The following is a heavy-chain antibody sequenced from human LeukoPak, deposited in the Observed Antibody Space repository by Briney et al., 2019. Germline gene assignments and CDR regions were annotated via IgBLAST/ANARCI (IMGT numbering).Heavy chain of an antibody. J-gene: IGHJ4*02. CDR2: IYYSGST. V-gene: IGHV4-39*07. Sequence: SETLSLTCTVSGGSISSSSYYWGWIRQPPGKGLEWIGSIYYSGSTYYNPSLKSRVTISVDTSKNQFSLKLSSVTAADTAVYYCARDRYYYDSSGYYYFNYWGQGTLVTVSS. D-gene: IGHD3-22*01. CDR3: ARDRYYYDSSGYYYFNY. CDR1: GGSISSSSYY.